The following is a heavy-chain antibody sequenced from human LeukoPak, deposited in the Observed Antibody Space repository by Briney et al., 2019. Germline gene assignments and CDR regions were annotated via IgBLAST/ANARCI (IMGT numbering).Heavy chain of an antibody. D-gene: IGHD3-10*01. CDR2: VSTGGDFT. CDR3: AKRGTASESYYLDS. CDR1: GFTISNSA. Sequence: GGSLRLSCAASGFTISNSAMSWVRQAPGKGLEWVAGVSTGGDFTYYADSVKGRFTISRDNSKKTLDLQLDSLRVEDTAVYYCAKRGTASESYYLDSWGQGVLVTVAP. J-gene: IGHJ4*02. V-gene: IGHV3-23*01.